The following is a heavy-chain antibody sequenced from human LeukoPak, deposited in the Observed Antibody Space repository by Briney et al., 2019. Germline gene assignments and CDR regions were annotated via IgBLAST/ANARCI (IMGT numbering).Heavy chain of an antibody. CDR1: GYSFTSYW. CDR2: IYPGDSDT. Sequence: GESLKISCKGSGYSFTSYWIGWVRQLPGKGLEWMGIIYPGDSDTRYSPSFQGQVTISADKSISTAYLQWSSLKASDTAMYYCARLPGTTVINYWYFALWGRGTLVTVSS. J-gene: IGHJ2*01. CDR3: ARLPGTTVINYWYFAL. D-gene: IGHD4-17*01. V-gene: IGHV5-51*01.